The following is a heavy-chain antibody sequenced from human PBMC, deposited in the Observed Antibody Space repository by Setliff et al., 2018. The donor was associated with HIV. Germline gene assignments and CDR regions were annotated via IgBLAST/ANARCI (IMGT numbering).Heavy chain of an antibody. CDR2: INHSGST. V-gene: IGHV4-34*01. J-gene: IGHJ3*02. CDR1: GGSFSGYY. D-gene: IGHD5-12*01. Sequence: SETLSLTCAVYGGSFSGYYWSWIRQPPGKGLEWIGEINHSGSTNYNPPLKSRVTISVDTSKNQFSLKLSSVTAADTAVYYCARVVATTRDAFDIWGQGTMVTVSS. CDR3: ARVVATTRDAFDI.